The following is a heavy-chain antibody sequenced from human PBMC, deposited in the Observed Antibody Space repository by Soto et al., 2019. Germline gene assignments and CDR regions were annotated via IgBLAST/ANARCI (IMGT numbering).Heavy chain of an antibody. CDR1: GGTFSSYA. V-gene: IGHV1-69*13. CDR3: ARRFYDSSGYLKGGYAFDI. D-gene: IGHD3-22*01. J-gene: IGHJ3*02. Sequence: SVKVSCQASGGTFSSYAISWVRQAPGQGLEWMGGIIPIFGTANYAQKFQGRVTITADESTSTAYMELSSLRSEDTAVYYCARRFYDSSGYLKGGYAFDIWGQGTMVTVSS. CDR2: IIPIFGTA.